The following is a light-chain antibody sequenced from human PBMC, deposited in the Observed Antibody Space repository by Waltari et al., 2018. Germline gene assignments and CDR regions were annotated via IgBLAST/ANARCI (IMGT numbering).Light chain of an antibody. CDR1: QSVGRF. CDR3: QNHERLPAT. V-gene: IGKV3-20*01. CDR2: EAS. Sequence: EIVLTQSPGTLSLSPGERATLSSRASQSVGRFIVWYQQKAGQAPRLLIYEASRRAPGTPDRFSGSGSGTDFSLTISGLEPEDFVVDYCQNHERLPATFGQGTKVEIK. J-gene: IGKJ1*01.